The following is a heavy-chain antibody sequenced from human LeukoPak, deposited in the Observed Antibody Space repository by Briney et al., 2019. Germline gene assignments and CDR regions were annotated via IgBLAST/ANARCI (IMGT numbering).Heavy chain of an antibody. J-gene: IGHJ4*02. Sequence: GGSLRLSCAASGFNFSIYGMHWVRQAPGKGLEWVTFVRYDQSATVYADSVQGRFAISRDNSKNTVYLQMNSLRVEDTALYFCVTDQGECPGSRCYLRFLEYWGQGTLVIVSS. CDR3: VTDQGECPGSRCYLRFLEY. CDR1: GFNFSIYG. CDR2: VRYDQSAT. D-gene: IGHD3-3*01. V-gene: IGHV3-30*02.